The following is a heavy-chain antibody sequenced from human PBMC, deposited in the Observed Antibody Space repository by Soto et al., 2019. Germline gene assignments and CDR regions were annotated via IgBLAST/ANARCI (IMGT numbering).Heavy chain of an antibody. CDR1: GGSFSGYY. D-gene: IGHD6-13*01. J-gene: IGHJ5*02. CDR3: ARRPTAAAAGMGLHNWFDP. Sequence: SETLSLTCAVYGGSFSGYYWSWIRQPPGKGLEWIGEINHSGSTNYNPSLKSRVTISVDTSKNQFSLKLSSVTAADTAVYYCARRPTAAAAGMGLHNWFDPWGQGTLVTVSS. CDR2: INHSGST. V-gene: IGHV4-34*01.